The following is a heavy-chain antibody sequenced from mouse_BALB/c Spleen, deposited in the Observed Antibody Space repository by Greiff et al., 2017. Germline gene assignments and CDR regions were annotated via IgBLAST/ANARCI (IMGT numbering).Heavy chain of an antibody. D-gene: IGHD2-10*02. CDR3: ARGEYGNYVDAMDY. V-gene: IGHV3-2*02. Sequence: DVKLVESGPGLVKPSQSLSLTCTVTGYSITSDYAWNWIRQFPGNKLEWMGYISYSGSTSYNPSLKSRISITRDTSKNQFFLQLNSVTTEDTATYYCARGEYGNYVDAMDYWGQGTSVTVSS. CDR2: ISYSGST. CDR1: GYSITSDYA. J-gene: IGHJ4*01.